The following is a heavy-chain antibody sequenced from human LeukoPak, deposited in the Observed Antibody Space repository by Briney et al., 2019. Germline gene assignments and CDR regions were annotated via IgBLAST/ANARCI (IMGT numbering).Heavy chain of an antibody. Sequence: GASVKVSCKVSGYTLTELSMHWVRQAPGKGLEWMGGFDPEDGEIIYAQKFQGRVTMTEDTSTDTAYMELSSLRSEDTAVYYCATFRYCSGGSCYTSGFDPWGQGTLVTVSS. CDR1: GYTLTELS. J-gene: IGHJ5*02. CDR3: ATFRYCSGGSCYTSGFDP. V-gene: IGHV1-24*01. D-gene: IGHD2-15*01. CDR2: FDPEDGEI.